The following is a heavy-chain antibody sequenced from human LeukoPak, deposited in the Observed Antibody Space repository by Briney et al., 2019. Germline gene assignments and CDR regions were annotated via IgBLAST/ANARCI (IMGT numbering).Heavy chain of an antibody. J-gene: IGHJ4*02. D-gene: IGHD3-3*01. V-gene: IGHV3-23*01. Sequence: GGSLRLSCAASGFTFSNAWMSWVRQAPGKGLEWVSAISGSGGSTYYADSLKGRFTISRDSSKNTLYLQMNSLRAEDTAVYYCAKEVAIFGVVTKPFDYWGQGTLVTVSS. CDR3: AKEVAIFGVVTKPFDY. CDR2: ISGSGGST. CDR1: GFTFSNAW.